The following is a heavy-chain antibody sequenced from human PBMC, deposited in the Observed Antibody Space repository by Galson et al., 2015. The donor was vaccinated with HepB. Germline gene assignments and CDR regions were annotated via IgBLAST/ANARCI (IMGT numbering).Heavy chain of an antibody. Sequence: SETLSLTCTVSGVSFSPYYWSWLRQPPWEGLQWIGHIYYTGSTNYHPSLKGRVTISVDTSRNQFSLTLDSVTAADTAVYYCARNDSNGPLDHWGPGTRVIVSS. CDR2: IYYTGST. J-gene: IGHJ4*02. V-gene: IGHV4-59*01. CDR1: GVSFSPYY. CDR3: ARNDSNGPLDH. D-gene: IGHD3-22*01.